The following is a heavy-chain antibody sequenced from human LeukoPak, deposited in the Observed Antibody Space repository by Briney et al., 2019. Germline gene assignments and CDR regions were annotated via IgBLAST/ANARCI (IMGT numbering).Heavy chain of an antibody. V-gene: IGHV3-7*01. J-gene: IGHJ4*02. CDR3: ARDRSLVGAITWAY. CDR2: IKQDGSEK. D-gene: IGHD1-26*01. Sequence: GGSLRLSCAASGFTFSSYWMTWVRQAPGKGLEWVANIKQDGSEKYYVDSVKGRFTISRDNAKNSLYLQMNSLRAEDTAVYYCARDRSLVGAITWAYWGQGTLVTVSS. CDR1: GFTFSSYW.